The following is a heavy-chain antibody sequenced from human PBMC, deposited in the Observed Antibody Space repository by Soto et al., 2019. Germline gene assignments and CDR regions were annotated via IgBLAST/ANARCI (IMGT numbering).Heavy chain of an antibody. V-gene: IGHV3-11*01. Sequence: QVQLVESGGGLVKPGGSLRLSCVGSGFTFSDYYMYWIRQAPGKGLEWVSYIGSSGSPIYYVDSVKDRFTISRDNAKSSLYLRMNSLRAEDTAVYYCARDLGQWLVGYGMDVWGQGTTVTVSS. CDR2: IGSSGSPI. CDR3: ARDLGQWLVGYGMDV. J-gene: IGHJ6*02. D-gene: IGHD6-19*01. CDR1: GFTFSDYY.